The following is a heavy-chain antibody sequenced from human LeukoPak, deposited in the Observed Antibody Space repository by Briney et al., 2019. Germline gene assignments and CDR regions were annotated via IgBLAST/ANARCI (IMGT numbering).Heavy chain of an antibody. CDR2: FYRENM. CDR1: GDSFSSTGYY. CDR3: ARELVLTTYNWFDP. Sequence: SETLSLTCTVSGDSFSSTGYYWNWIRQPAGKGLEWIGRFYRENMDYNPSLKSRTTISVDTSKNQFSLKLTSVTAADTAVYYCARELVLTTYNWFDPWGQGTLVTVSS. D-gene: IGHD3-22*01. V-gene: IGHV4-61*02. J-gene: IGHJ5*02.